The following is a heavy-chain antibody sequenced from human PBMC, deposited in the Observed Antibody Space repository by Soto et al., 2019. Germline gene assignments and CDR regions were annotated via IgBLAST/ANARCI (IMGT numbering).Heavy chain of an antibody. CDR3: ARENSYGDVPMGYYGMDV. D-gene: IGHD4-17*01. J-gene: IGHJ6*02. CDR2: IIPIFGTA. Sequence: QVQLVQSGAEVKKPGSSVKVSCKASGGTFSSYAISWVRQAPGQGLEWMGGIIPIFGTANYAQKFQGRVTITADESTSTAYMELSSLRSEDTAVYYCARENSYGDVPMGYYGMDVWGQGTTVTVSS. V-gene: IGHV1-69*12. CDR1: GGTFSSYA.